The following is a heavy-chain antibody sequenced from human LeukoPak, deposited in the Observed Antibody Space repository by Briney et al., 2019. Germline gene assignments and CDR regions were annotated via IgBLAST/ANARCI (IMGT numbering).Heavy chain of an antibody. D-gene: IGHD3-10*01. CDR3: ARDGVLLWFGGFDP. V-gene: IGHV4-59*12. CDR1: SDSISNYY. CDR2: IYYSGST. Sequence: TSETLSLTCTVSSDSISNYYWNWIRQPPGKGLEWIGPIYYSGSTNYNPSLKSRVTISIDTSKKQFSLKLSSVTAADTAVYYCARDGVLLWFGGFDPWGQGTLVTVSS. J-gene: IGHJ5*02.